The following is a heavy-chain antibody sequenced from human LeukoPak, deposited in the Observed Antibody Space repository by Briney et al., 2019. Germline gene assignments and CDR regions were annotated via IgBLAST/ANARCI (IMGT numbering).Heavy chain of an antibody. V-gene: IGHV1-18*01. Sequence: GASVKVSCKASGYTFTSYGISWVRQAPGQGLEWMGWISAYNGNTNYAQKLQGRVTMTTDTSTSTAYMELRSLRSDDTAVYYCARGDPKYQLLGIGVFDIWGQGTMVTVSS. CDR1: GYTFTSYG. D-gene: IGHD2-2*01. CDR2: ISAYNGNT. J-gene: IGHJ3*02. CDR3: ARGDPKYQLLGIGVFDI.